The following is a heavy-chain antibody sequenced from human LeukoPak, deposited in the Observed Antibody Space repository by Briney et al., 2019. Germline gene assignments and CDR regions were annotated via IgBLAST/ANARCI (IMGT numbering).Heavy chain of an antibody. J-gene: IGHJ5*02. Sequence: NPSETLSLTCTVSGVSLSSSSYYWGWIRQPPGKGLEWIGSMYDSGSTYYNPSLKSRVTISVDTSKNQFSLKVSSVTAADTAAYYCARRVATVTTGATWFDPWGQRTLVTVSS. CDR2: MYDSGST. CDR3: ARRVATVTTGATWFDP. V-gene: IGHV4-39*01. CDR1: GVSLSSSSYY. D-gene: IGHD4-17*01.